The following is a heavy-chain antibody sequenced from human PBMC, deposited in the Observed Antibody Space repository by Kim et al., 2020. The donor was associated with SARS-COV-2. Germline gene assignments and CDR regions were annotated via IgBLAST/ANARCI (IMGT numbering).Heavy chain of an antibody. J-gene: IGHJ4*02. CDR1: GGSISSYY. Sequence: SETLSLTCTVSGGSISSYYWSWIRQPPGKGLEWIGYIYYSGSTNYNPSLKSRVTISVDTSKNQFSLKLSSVTAADTAVYYCARSRLSYGASYYFDYWGQGTLVTVSS. D-gene: IGHD5-18*01. CDR3: ARSRLSYGASYYFDY. CDR2: IYYSGST. V-gene: IGHV4-59*01.